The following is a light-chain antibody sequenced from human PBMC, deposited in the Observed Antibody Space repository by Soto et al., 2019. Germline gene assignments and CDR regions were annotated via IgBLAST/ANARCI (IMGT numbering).Light chain of an antibody. J-gene: IGKJ4*01. CDR2: GAS. Sequence: IQMTQSPCSVSASVGDRVTITCRASQGVNWWLAWYQQKPGKAPNLLIYGASRLQSGVPSRFSGSGSGTDYTLTISSLQPEDFATYYCQQANSFPLTFGGGTKVDIK. V-gene: IGKV1-12*01. CDR1: QGVNWW. CDR3: QQANSFPLT.